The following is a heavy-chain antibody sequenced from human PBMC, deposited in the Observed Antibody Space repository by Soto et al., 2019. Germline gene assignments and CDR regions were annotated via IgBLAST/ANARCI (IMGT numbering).Heavy chain of an antibody. V-gene: IGHV3-23*01. J-gene: IGHJ4*02. CDR2: ISGSGGST. D-gene: IGHD2-15*01. CDR3: AIPFRPTDRGSRANALDY. Sequence: PGGPKRLPCAASGLNFSSPAVRRVRQDQGKGLEWVSAISGSGGSTYYADSVKGRFTISSDNSKNTLYLQMNSLRAEDTAVYYCAIPFRPTDRGSRANALDYLRQGTLVTGSS. CDR1: GLNFSSPA.